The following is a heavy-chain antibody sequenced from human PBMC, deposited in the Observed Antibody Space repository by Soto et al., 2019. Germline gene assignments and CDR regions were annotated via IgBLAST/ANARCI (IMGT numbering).Heavy chain of an antibody. CDR3: ARGGYVVVVTAAFDY. Sequence: GASVKVSCKASGNTFSNYYIHWVRQAPGQGLERMGTINPSGGHTTYAQKFLGRVTMTRDSSTSTLYMELTSLRFEDTAVYYCARGGYVVVVTAAFDYWGQGTLVTVSS. CDR1: GNTFSNYY. CDR2: INPSGGHT. J-gene: IGHJ4*02. V-gene: IGHV1-46*03. D-gene: IGHD2-21*02.